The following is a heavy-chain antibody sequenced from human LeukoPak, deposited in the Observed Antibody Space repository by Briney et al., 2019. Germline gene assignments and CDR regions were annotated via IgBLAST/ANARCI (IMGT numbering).Heavy chain of an antibody. V-gene: IGHV3-48*03. CDR1: GFTFSSYE. J-gene: IGHJ4*02. Sequence: GGSLRLSCAASGFTFSSYEMNWVRQAAGKGLEWVSYSSSSGSTIYYADSVKGRFTISRDNAKNSLYLQMNSLRAEDTAVYYCAREHCSSTSCSYFDYWGQGTLVTVSS. D-gene: IGHD2-2*01. CDR2: SSSSGSTI. CDR3: AREHCSSTSCSYFDY.